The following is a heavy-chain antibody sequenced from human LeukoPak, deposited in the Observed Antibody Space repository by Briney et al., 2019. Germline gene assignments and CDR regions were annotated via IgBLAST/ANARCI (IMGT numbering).Heavy chain of an antibody. V-gene: IGHV4-34*01. J-gene: IGHJ4*02. CDR3: ARAQLKERRAGNVYYFDY. Sequence: ETLSLTCAVYGGSFSGYYWSWIRQPPGKGLEWIGEINHSGSTNYNPSLKSRVTISVDTSKNQFSLKLSSVTAADTAVYYCARAQLKERRAGNVYYFDYWGQGTLVTVSS. CDR1: GGSFSGYY. CDR2: INHSGST. D-gene: IGHD2-2*01.